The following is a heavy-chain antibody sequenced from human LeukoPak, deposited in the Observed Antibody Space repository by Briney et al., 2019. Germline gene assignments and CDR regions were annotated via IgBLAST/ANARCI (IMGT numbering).Heavy chain of an antibody. V-gene: IGHV3-23*01. D-gene: IGHD4-23*01. CDR1: GFIFSRYA. CDR3: ARSGGTTVVTLRGGANYYYYMDV. CDR2: ISGSGGNT. Sequence: GGSLRLSCAASGFIFSRYAMSWVRQAPGKGLEWVSDISGSGGNTYYADSVKGRFTISRDNSKNTLFLQMDSLRAEDTAVYYCARSGGTTVVTLRGGANYYYYMDVWGKGTTVTVSS. J-gene: IGHJ6*03.